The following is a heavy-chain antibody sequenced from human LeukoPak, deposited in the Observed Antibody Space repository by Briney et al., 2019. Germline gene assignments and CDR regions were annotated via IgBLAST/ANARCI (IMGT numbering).Heavy chain of an antibody. CDR3: ARGGGAYGDYDY. CDR2: INHSGST. J-gene: IGHJ4*02. D-gene: IGHD4-17*01. V-gene: IGHV4-34*01. Sequence: SETLSLTCAVYGGSFSGYYWSWTRQPPGKGLEWIGEINHSGSTNYNPSLKSRVTISVDTSKNQFSLKLSSVTAADTAVYYCARGGGAYGDYDYWGQGTLVTVSS. CDR1: GGSFSGYY.